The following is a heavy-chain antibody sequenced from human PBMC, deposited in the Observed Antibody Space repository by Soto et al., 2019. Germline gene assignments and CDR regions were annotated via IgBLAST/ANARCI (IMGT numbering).Heavy chain of an antibody. CDR3: ARDMVNSGYADSKIDY. J-gene: IGHJ4*02. Sequence: ASVKVSCKASGYTFTSYGISWVRQAPGQGLEWMGWISAYNGNTNYAQKLQGRVTMTTDTSTSTAYMELRSLRSDDTAVYYCARDMVNSGYADSKIDYWGQGTLVTVSS. V-gene: IGHV1-18*01. D-gene: IGHD5-12*01. CDR1: GYTFTSYG. CDR2: ISAYNGNT.